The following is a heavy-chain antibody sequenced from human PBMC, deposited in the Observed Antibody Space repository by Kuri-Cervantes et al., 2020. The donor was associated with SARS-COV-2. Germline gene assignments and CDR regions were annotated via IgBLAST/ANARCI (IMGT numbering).Heavy chain of an antibody. V-gene: IGHV3-23*01. D-gene: IGHD3-22*01. J-gene: IGHJ4*02. CDR2: ISGSGGST. Sequence: GESLKISCAASGFTFSSYAMSWVRQAPGKGLEWVSAISGSGGSTYYADSVKGRFTISRDNSKNTLYLQMNSLRAEDTAVYYCARNYYDSSGGGFDYWGQGTLVTVAS. CDR3: ARNYYDSSGGGFDY. CDR1: GFTFSSYA.